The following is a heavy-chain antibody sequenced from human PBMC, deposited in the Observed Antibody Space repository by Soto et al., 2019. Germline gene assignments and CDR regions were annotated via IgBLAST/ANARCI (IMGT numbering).Heavy chain of an antibody. Sequence: QVHLVQSGAEVEKPGASVKVSCKASGYTFTDYCISWFRQAPGQGLQWMGWVTAFNGNTKYAQQFQGRVTMTTDTSTSTAYMELRSLESDDTAVYYCARISQSDFWSGYYYFFDYWGQGTLVTVSS. CDR1: GYTFTDYC. CDR3: ARISQSDFWSGYYYFFDY. D-gene: IGHD3-3*01. CDR2: VTAFNGNT. J-gene: IGHJ4*02. V-gene: IGHV1-18*01.